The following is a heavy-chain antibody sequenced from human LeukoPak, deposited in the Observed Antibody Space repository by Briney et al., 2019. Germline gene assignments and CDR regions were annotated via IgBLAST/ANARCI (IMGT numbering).Heavy chain of an antibody. V-gene: IGHV1-2*02. CDR1: GYTFTGYY. D-gene: IGHD5-18*01. Sequence: ASVNVSCKASGYTFTGYYMHWVRQAPGQGLEWMGWINPNSGGTNYAQKFQGRVTMTRDTSISTAYMELSRLRSDDTAVYYCARDPRDTAMVATYYFDYWGQGTLVTVSS. CDR3: ARDPRDTAMVATYYFDY. J-gene: IGHJ4*02. CDR2: INPNSGGT.